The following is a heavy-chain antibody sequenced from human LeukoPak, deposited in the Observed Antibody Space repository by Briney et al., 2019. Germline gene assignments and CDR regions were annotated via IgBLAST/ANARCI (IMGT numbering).Heavy chain of an antibody. V-gene: IGHV4-59*01. J-gene: IGHJ6*02. D-gene: IGHD3-9*01. CDR2: IYYSGST. CDR3: ARMGSYYDIFYGMDV. Sequence: PSETLSLTCTVCGGSISSYYWSWIRQPPGKGLEWIGYIYYSGSTNYNPSLKSRVTMSVDTSKNQFSLKLSSVTAADTAVYYCARMGSYYDIFYGMDVWGQGTTVTVSS. CDR1: GGSISSYY.